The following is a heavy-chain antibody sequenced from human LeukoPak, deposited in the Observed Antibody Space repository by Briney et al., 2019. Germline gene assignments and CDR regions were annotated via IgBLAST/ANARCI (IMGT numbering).Heavy chain of an antibody. V-gene: IGHV4-59*08. CDR1: GASISGYY. J-gene: IGHJ4*02. CDR2: IYSSGST. Sequence: PSETLSLTCTVSGASISGYYWSWIRQSPGKGLEWIGYIYSSGSTDYGPSLKSRVTISEDTSKNQFSLKLISVTAADTAIYYCARHGGAYFSERGQGILVTVSS. D-gene: IGHD4-17*01. CDR3: ARHGGAYFSE.